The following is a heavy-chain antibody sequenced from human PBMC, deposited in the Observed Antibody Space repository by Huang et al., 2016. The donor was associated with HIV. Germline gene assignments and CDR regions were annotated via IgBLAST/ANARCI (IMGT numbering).Heavy chain of an antibody. CDR3: SHRERGYTYGTFGY. CDR2: SYWDDDK. J-gene: IGHJ4*02. D-gene: IGHD5-18*01. Sequence: QITLKESGPTLVKPTQTLTLTCTFSGFSLRTSGVGVGWIRQPPGKALEWLALSYWDDDKCYSPSLKSRLTITKDTSKNPVVLTMTNMDPVDTARYYCSHRERGYTYGTFGYWGQGTLVTVSS. V-gene: IGHV2-5*02. CDR1: GFSLRTSGVG.